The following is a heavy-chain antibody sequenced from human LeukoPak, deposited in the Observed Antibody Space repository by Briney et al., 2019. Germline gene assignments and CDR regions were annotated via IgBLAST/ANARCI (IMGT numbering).Heavy chain of an antibody. Sequence: SETLSLTCTVSGGSISSGNYYWSWIRQPPGKGLEWIGYIYYSGSTYYNPSLKSRVTISVDTSKNQFSLKLSSVTAADTAVYYCARYHSSSREGAWFDPWGQGTLVTVSS. V-gene: IGHV4-30-4*08. CDR1: GGSISSGNYY. D-gene: IGHD6-13*01. J-gene: IGHJ5*02. CDR2: IYYSGST. CDR3: ARYHSSSREGAWFDP.